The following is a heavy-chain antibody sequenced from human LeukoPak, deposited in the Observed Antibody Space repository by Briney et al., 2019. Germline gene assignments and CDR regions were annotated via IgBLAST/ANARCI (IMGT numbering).Heavy chain of an antibody. CDR3: AKLPAPHYYDSSGYW. CDR1: GFTFSSYA. J-gene: IGHJ4*02. V-gene: IGHV3-23*01. Sequence: GGSLRLSCAASGFTFSSYAMSWVRQAPGRGLEWVSAISGSGGSTYYADSVKGRFTISRDDSKNTLYLQMNSLRAEDTAVYYCAKLPAPHYYDSSGYWWGQGTLVTVSS. D-gene: IGHD3-22*01. CDR2: ISGSGGST.